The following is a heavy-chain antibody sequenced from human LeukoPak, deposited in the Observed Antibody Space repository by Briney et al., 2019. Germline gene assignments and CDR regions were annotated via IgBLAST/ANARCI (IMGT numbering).Heavy chain of an antibody. CDR3: ARGGGSAYHYNAFDI. CDR2: INWNGGSI. D-gene: IGHD3-22*01. J-gene: IGHJ3*02. V-gene: IGHV3-20*04. CDR1: GFAFDDYG. Sequence: GGSLRLSCAASGFAFDDYGMSWVRQAPGKGLEWVSGINWNGGSIGYADSVKGRFTISRDNAKNSLYLQINSLRAEDTAVYYCARGGGSAYHYNAFDIWGLGTMVTVSS.